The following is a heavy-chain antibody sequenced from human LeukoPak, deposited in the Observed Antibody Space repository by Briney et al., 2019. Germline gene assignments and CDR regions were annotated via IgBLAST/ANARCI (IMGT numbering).Heavy chain of an antibody. CDR2: MNPNSGNT. V-gene: IGHV1-8*03. CDR1: GYTFTSYD. J-gene: IGHJ4*02. Sequence: ASVKVSCKASGYTFTSYDINWVRQATGQGLEWMGWMNPNSGNTGYAQKFQGRVTITRNTSISTAYMELSSLRSEDTAVYYCARGDKVGLKVDYWGQGTLVTVSS. CDR3: ARGDKVGLKVDY. D-gene: IGHD1-26*01.